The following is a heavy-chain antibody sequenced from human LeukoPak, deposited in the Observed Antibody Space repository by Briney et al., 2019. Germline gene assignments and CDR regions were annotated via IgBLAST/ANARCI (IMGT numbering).Heavy chain of an antibody. J-gene: IGHJ3*02. CDR3: ARYPTSYDGSGYPYAFDI. D-gene: IGHD3-22*01. V-gene: IGHV4-4*07. CDR2: IYTSGSI. Sequence: SETLSLTCTVSGGSISSYYWSWIRQPAGKGLEWIGRIYTSGSINYNPSLKGRVTMSVDTSKNQFSLKLSSVTAADTAVYYCARYPTSYDGSGYPYAFDIWGQGTMVTVSS. CDR1: GGSISSYY.